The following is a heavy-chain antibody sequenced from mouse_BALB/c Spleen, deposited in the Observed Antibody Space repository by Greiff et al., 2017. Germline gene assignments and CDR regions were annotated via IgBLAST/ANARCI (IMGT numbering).Heavy chain of an antibody. CDR3: ASGERYDSWFAY. Sequence: VQLQQSGAELVMPGASVKMSCKASGYTFTDYWMHWVKQRPGQGLEWIGAIDTSDSYTSYNQKFKGKATLTVDESSSTAYMQLSSLTSEDSAVYYCASGERYDSWFAYWGQGTLVTVSA. CDR2: IDTSDSYT. V-gene: IGHV1-69*01. CDR1: GYTFTDYW. D-gene: IGHD2-14*01. J-gene: IGHJ3*01.